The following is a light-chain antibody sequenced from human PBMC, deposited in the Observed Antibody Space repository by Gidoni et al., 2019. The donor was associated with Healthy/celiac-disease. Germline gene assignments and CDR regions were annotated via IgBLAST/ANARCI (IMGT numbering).Light chain of an antibody. J-gene: IGKJ2*01. CDR1: QSVSSSY. CDR2: GAS. CDR3: QQYGSSRGYT. V-gene: IGKV3-20*01. Sequence: ELVLTQSPGTLSLSPGERPTLSCRASQSVSSSYLAWYQQKPGQAPRLRIYGASSRATAIPDRFSGSGSGTDFTLTISRLEPEDFAVYYCQQYGSSRGYTFGQGTKLEIK.